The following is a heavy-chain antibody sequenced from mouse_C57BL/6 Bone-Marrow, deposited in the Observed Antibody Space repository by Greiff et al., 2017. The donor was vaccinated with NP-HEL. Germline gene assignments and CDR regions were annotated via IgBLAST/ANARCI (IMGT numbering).Heavy chain of an antibody. Sequence: QVQLQQPGAELVKPGASVKLSCKASGYTFTSYWMHWVKQRPGQGLEWIGMIHPNSGSTNYNEKFKSKATLTVDKSSSTAYMQLSSLTSEDSAVYYCADYGSSPWFAYWGQGTLVTVSA. V-gene: IGHV1-64*01. J-gene: IGHJ3*01. CDR1: GYTFTSYW. D-gene: IGHD1-1*01. CDR2: IHPNSGST. CDR3: ADYGSSPWFAY.